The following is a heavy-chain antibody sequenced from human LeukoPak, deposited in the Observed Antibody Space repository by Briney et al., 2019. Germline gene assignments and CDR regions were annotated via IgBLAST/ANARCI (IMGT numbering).Heavy chain of an antibody. V-gene: IGHV3-21*01. Sequence: GGSLRLSCAASGFTFSSYSMNWVRQAPGKGLEWVSSISSSSSYIYYADSVEGRFTISRDNAKNSLYLQMNSLRAEDTAVYYCARDRGRIAARSYYYYYMDVWGKGTTVTVS. J-gene: IGHJ6*03. CDR2: ISSSSSYI. D-gene: IGHD6-6*01. CDR3: ARDRGRIAARSYYYYYMDV. CDR1: GFTFSSYS.